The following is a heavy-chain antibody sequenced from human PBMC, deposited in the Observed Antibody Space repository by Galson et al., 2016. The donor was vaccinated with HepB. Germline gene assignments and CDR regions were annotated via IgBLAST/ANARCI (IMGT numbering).Heavy chain of an antibody. CDR1: GSTLMQLS. Sequence: SVKVSCKVSGSTLMQLSIHWVRQVPGNGLEWMGGFDPDNGETIYAQKFQGRITMTEDTSTHTVYMELSSLRTEDTAMYYCTADKYDPVWGSRRNTYFDFWGQGALVTISS. J-gene: IGHJ4*02. CDR3: TADKYDPVWGSRRNTYFDF. D-gene: IGHD3-16*02. CDR2: FDPDNGET. V-gene: IGHV1-24*01.